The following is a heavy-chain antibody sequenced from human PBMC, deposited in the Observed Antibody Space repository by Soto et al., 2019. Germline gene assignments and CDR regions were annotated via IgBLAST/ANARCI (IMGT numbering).Heavy chain of an antibody. CDR3: ARQVQLDWFDP. CDR2: IYYSGST. CDR1: GGSISSYY. V-gene: IGHV4-59*08. Sequence: SETLSLTCTVSGGSISSYYWSWIRQPPGKGLEWIGYIYYSGSTNYNPSLKSRVTISVDTSKNQFSLKLSSVTAADTAVYYCARQVQLDWFDPWGQGTLVTVSS. J-gene: IGHJ5*02. D-gene: IGHD2-2*01.